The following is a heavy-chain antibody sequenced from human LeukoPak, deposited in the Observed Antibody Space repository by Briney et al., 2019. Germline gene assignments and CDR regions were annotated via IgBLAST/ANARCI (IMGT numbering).Heavy chain of an antibody. CDR2: ISSNTAYI. J-gene: IGHJ3*02. D-gene: IGHD5-24*01. CDR3: AREGLLARISSGDAFDI. V-gene: IGHV3-21*01. CDR1: GFTFRSYT. Sequence: PGGSLSLSCAASGFTFRSYTMNWVRQAPGKGLEWVSSISSNTAYIYYADSLRGRITISRDNTKNSLYLQMSSLRAEDTAVYYCAREGLLARISSGDAFDIWGRGTMVTVSS.